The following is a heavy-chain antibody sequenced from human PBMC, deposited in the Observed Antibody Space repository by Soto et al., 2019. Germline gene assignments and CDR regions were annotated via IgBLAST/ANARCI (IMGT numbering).Heavy chain of an antibody. CDR2: INAGNGNT. J-gene: IGHJ6*03. V-gene: IGHV1-3*01. CDR1: GYTFTSYA. D-gene: IGHD3-9*01. CDR3: ARGYYDILTGYYYMDV. Sequence: ASVKVSCKASGYTFTSYAVHWVRQAPGQRLEWMGWINAGNGNTKYSQKFQGRVTITRDTSASTAYMELSSLRSEDTAVYYCARGYYDILTGYYYMDVWGKGTTVTGSS.